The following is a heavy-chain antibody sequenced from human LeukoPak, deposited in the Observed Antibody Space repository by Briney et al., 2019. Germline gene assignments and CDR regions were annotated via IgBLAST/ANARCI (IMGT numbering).Heavy chain of an antibody. D-gene: IGHD3-10*01. CDR3: ARGGYYGSGNDFRFDP. J-gene: IGHJ5*02. Sequence: SETLSLTCNVSGDSISSYYWTWIRQPAGKGLQWIGRIFTSGSTSYNPSLKSRLTISLDMSKNQFSLKLTSVTAADTAVYYCARGGYYGSGNDFRFDPWGQGTLVTVSS. CDR2: IFTSGST. CDR1: GDSISSYY. V-gene: IGHV4-4*07.